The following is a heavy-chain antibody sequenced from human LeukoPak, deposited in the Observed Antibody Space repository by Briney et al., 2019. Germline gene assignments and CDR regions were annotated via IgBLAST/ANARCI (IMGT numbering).Heavy chain of an antibody. V-gene: IGHV3-21*01. D-gene: IGHD2-2*01. CDR2: ISSSSTYI. CDR3: ARAYCSSTRCSYYFDS. CDR1: GFTFDSYG. Sequence: KAGGSLRLSCAASGFTFDSYGMNWVRQAPGKGLEWISSISSSSTYIYYADSVKGRSTISRDNAKNSLYLQMNSLRAEDTAVYYCARAYCSSTRCSYYFDSWGQGTLVTVSS. J-gene: IGHJ4*02.